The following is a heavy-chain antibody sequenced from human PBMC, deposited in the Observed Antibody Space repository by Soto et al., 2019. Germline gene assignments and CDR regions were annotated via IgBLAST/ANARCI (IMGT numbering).Heavy chain of an antibody. CDR3: ASSMYYYDSSGYFSYGMDV. D-gene: IGHD3-22*01. CDR1: GGSISSGGYS. J-gene: IGHJ6*02. V-gene: IGHV4-30-2*01. CDR2: IYHSGST. Sequence: PSETLSLTCAVSGGSISSGGYSWSWIRQPPGKGLGWIGYIYHSGSTYYNPSLKSRVTISVDRSKNQFSLKLSSVTAADTAVYYCASSMYYYDSSGYFSYGMDVWGQGTTVTVSS.